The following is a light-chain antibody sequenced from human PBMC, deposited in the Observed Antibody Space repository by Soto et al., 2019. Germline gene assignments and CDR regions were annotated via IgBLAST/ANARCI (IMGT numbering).Light chain of an antibody. V-gene: IGLV1-40*01. J-gene: IGLJ2*01. CDR1: SSNIGAGYD. CDR2: GNS. CDR3: QSFDSTLSVV. Sequence: QSVLTQPPSVSGAPGQRVTISCTGSSSNIGAGYDVHWYQQLPGTAPKLLIYGNSNRPSGVPDRFSGSKPGTSASLAITGLQAEDEAVYYCQSFDSTLSVVFGGGTKLTVL.